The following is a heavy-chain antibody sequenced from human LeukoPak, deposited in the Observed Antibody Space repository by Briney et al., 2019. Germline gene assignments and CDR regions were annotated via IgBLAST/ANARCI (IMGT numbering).Heavy chain of an antibody. Sequence: PGGSLRLSCAASGFTFSSYDMSWVRQAPGKGLEWVSAISGSGGSTYYADSVKGRFTISRDNSKNTLYLQMNSLRAEDTAVYYCARDRTSSVVITDTLDYWGQGTLVTVSS. J-gene: IGHJ4*02. CDR3: ARDRTSSVVITDTLDY. CDR2: ISGSGGST. CDR1: GFTFSSYD. V-gene: IGHV3-23*01. D-gene: IGHD3-22*01.